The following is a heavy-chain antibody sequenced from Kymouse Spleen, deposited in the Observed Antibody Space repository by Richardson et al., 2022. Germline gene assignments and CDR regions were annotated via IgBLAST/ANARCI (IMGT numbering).Heavy chain of an antibody. CDR1: GFTFSSYS. J-gene: IGHJ5*02. CDR3: ARGRLPSPYSGYAGNWFDP. D-gene: IGHD5-12*01. CDR2: ISSSSSYI. Sequence: EVQLVESGGGLVKPGGSLRLSCAASGFTFSSYSMNWVRQAPGKGLEWVSSISSSSSYIYYADSVKGRFTISRDNAKNSLYLQMNSLRAEDTAVYYCARGRLPSPYSGYAGNWFDPWGQGTLVTVSS. V-gene: IGHV3-21*03.